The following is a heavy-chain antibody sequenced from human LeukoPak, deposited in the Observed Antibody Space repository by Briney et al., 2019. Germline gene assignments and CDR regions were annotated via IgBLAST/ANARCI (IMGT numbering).Heavy chain of an antibody. D-gene: IGHD6-13*01. J-gene: IGHJ6*02. V-gene: IGHV1-18*01. CDR3: ARVGIAAAGKRPYGMDV. Sequence: ASVKVSCKASGYTFTSYGISWVRQATGQGLEWMGWISAYNGNTNYAQKLQGRVTMTTDTSTSTTYMELRSLRSDDTAVYYCARVGIAAAGKRPYGMDVWGQGTTVTVSS. CDR2: ISAYNGNT. CDR1: GYTFTSYG.